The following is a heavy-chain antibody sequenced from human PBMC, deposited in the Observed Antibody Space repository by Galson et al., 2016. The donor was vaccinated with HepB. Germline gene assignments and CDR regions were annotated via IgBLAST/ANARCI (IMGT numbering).Heavy chain of an antibody. CDR2: ISSSGSTI. D-gene: IGHD5-12*01. CDR3: ARGGNDAWYYYGMDV. J-gene: IGHJ6*02. CDR1: GFTFSDYY. Sequence: SLRLSCAASGFTFSDYYMSWIRQAPGRGLEWLSYISSSGSTIYSADSVRGRFTISRDNAKNSLFLQMNSLRAEDTAVYYCARGGNDAWYYYGMDVWGQGTTVTVSS. V-gene: IGHV3-11*01.